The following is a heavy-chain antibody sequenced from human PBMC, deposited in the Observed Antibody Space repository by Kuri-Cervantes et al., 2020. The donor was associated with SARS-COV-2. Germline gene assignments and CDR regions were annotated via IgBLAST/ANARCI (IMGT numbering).Heavy chain of an antibody. CDR3: ARVYGVAFDY. Sequence: SETLSLTCTVSGYSISSGYYWGWIRQPPGKGLEWIGYIYYSGSTYYNPSLKSRVTISVDRSKNQFSLKLSSVTAADTAVYYCARVYGVAFDYWGQGTLVTVSS. CDR2: IYYSGST. CDR1: GYSISSGYY. V-gene: IGHV4-38-2*02. J-gene: IGHJ4*02. D-gene: IGHD4-17*01.